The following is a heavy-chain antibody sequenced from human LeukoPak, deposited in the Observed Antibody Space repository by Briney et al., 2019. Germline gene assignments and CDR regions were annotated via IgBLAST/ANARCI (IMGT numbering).Heavy chain of an antibody. V-gene: IGHV1-18*01. CDR2: ISAYNGNT. D-gene: IGHD4-17*01. CDR3: ARVRGMTTVTTRHAFDI. CDR1: GYTFTSYG. Sequence: GASVKVSCKASGYTFTSYGISWVRQAPGQGLEWMGWISAYNGNTNYAQKLQGRVTMTTDTSTSTAYMELRSLRSDDTAVYYCARVRGMTTVTTRHAFDIWGQGTMVTVSS. J-gene: IGHJ3*02.